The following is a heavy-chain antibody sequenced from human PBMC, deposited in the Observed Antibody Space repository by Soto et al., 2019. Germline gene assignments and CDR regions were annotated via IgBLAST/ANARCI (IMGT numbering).Heavy chain of an antibody. Sequence: QVQLVQSGAEVKKPGASVKVSCKASGYTFTTYGINWVRQAPGQGLEWMGWISAYNGNTNYAQKLHGRVTMTTDTSTRTAYMELMSLRSDDTAVYYCARVWVGTTFAYYYGMDVWCQGTTGTGSS. J-gene: IGHJ6*02. CDR2: ISAYNGNT. D-gene: IGHD1-26*01. V-gene: IGHV1-18*01. CDR1: GYTFTTYG. CDR3: ARVWVGTTFAYYYGMDV.